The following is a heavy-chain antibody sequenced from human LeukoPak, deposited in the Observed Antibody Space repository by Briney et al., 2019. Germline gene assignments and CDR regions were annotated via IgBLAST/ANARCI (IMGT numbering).Heavy chain of an antibody. CDR2: INWNGGST. J-gene: IGHJ4*02. V-gene: IGHV3-20*04. D-gene: IGHD3-10*01. CDR1: GFTLDDYG. CDR3: ARDALGYGSGKGAFDY. Sequence: GGSLRLSCAASGFTLDDYGMSWVRQAPGKGLEWVSGINWNGGSTGYADSVKGRFTISRDNAKNSLYLQMNSLRAEDTALYYCARDALGYGSGKGAFDYWGQGTLVTVSS.